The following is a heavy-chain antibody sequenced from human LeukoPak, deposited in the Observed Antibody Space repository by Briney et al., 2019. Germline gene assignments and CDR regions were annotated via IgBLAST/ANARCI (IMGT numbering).Heavy chain of an antibody. J-gene: IGHJ6*03. Sequence: GESLKISCKGSGYSFTTYWIGWVRQMPGKGLEWMGIIYPGDSGTRYSPSFQGQVTISADKSISTAYLQWSSLKASDTAMYYCARLRNPHVVVVAATGERDPALTKNLNYYYYMDVWGKGTTVTVSS. V-gene: IGHV5-51*01. D-gene: IGHD2-15*01. CDR1: GYSFTTYW. CDR3: ARLRNPHVVVVAATGERDPALTKNLNYYYYMDV. CDR2: IYPGDSGT.